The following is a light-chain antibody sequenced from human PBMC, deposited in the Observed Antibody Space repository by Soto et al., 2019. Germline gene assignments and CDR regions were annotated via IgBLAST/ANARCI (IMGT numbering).Light chain of an antibody. Sequence: EIVMTQSPATLSVSPGERATLSCRASQSVSNFLAWYQQIPGQAPSLLIYDASNRATGIPARFSGSGSGTDFTLTISSLEPEDFAVYCCQQYGGSLPTFGQGTKVDIK. V-gene: IGKV3-11*01. CDR2: DAS. J-gene: IGKJ1*01. CDR1: QSVSNF. CDR3: QQYGGSLPT.